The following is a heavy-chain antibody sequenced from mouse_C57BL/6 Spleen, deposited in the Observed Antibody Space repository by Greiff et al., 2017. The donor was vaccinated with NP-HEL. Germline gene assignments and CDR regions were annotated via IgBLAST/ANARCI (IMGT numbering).Heavy chain of an antibody. V-gene: IGHV5-17*01. CDR3: ARGDFYYYGSSHFDY. D-gene: IGHD1-1*01. J-gene: IGHJ2*01. Sequence: DVKLVESGGGLVKPGGSLKLSCAASGFTFSDYGMHWVRQAPEKGLEWVAYISSGSSTIYYADTVKGRFTISRDNAKNTRFLQMTSLRSEDTAMYYCARGDFYYYGSSHFDYWGQGTTLTVSS. CDR1: GFTFSDYG. CDR2: ISSGSSTI.